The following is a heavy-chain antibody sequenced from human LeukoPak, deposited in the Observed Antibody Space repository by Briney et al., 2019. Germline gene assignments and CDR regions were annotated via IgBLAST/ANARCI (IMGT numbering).Heavy chain of an antibody. J-gene: IGHJ4*02. CDR1: GSSISTSNYY. D-gene: IGHD3-9*01. Sequence: PSETLSLTCSVSGSSISTSNYYWVWIRQSPEKGLEWIGSIFHNGNAFYSPSLQSRVTMSLDTSKSQFYLRLTSVTAADTALYYCAKTKLDWLLFDFWGQGILVTVSS. V-gene: IGHV4-39*07. CDR3: AKTKLDWLLFDF. CDR2: IFHNGNA.